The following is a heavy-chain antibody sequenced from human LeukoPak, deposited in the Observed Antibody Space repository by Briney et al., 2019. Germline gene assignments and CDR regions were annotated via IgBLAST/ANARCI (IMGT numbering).Heavy chain of an antibody. CDR2: IFYSGST. CDR1: GGSISSSSYY. D-gene: IGHD3-10*01. CDR3: ARHPIRGGEAPMD. V-gene: IGHV4-39*01. Sequence: PSETLSLTCTVSGGSISSSSYYWGWIRQPPGKGLEWIGSIFYSGSTYYNPSLQSRVTISVDTSKNQFSLKLSSVTAADTAVYYCARHPIRGGEAPMDWGQGTMVTVSS. J-gene: IGHJ3*01.